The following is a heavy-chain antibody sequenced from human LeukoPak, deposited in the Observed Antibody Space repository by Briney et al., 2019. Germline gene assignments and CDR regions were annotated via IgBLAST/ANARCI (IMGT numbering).Heavy chain of an antibody. D-gene: IGHD4-17*01. CDR2: IGTGGET. V-gene: IGHV3-23*01. Sequence: PGGSLRLSCAASGFIFSGYAMSWVRQAPGQGLEWISVIGTGGETHYADSVRGRFTISRSNFKNTLYLQMNSLRAEDTAVYYCAKRVTVTTKYFDSWGQGTLVTVSS. CDR3: AKRVTVTTKYFDS. CDR1: GFIFSGYA. J-gene: IGHJ4*02.